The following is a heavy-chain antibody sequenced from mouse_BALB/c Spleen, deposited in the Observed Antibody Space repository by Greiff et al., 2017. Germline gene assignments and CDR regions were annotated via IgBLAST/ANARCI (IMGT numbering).Heavy chain of an antibody. D-gene: IGHD1-1*01. J-gene: IGHJ4*01. CDR3: ASLLRRGRDY. Sequence: QVQLQQSGPGLVAPSQSLSITCTVSGFSLTSYGVHWVRQPPGKGLEWLGVIWAGGSTNYNSALMSRLSISKDNSKSQVFLKMNSLQTDDTAMYYCASLLRRGRDYWGQGTSVTVSS. CDR1: GFSLTSYG. CDR2: IWAGGST. V-gene: IGHV2-9*02.